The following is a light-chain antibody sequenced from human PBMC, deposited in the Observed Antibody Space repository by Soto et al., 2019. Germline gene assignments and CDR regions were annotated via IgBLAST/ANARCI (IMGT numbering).Light chain of an antibody. CDR2: VAS. J-gene: IGKJ2*01. V-gene: IGKV2-28*01. Sequence: DIVMTQSPRSLSVTPGEPAAISCKSSQSLRHSNGYSYLDWYVQKPGQSPQLLIHVASDRASGALNRVSCSVSGTDSTPKISRMEAEDVGVYYYMAHLQSLAYTFGQGTKLEIK. CDR3: MAHLQSLAYT. CDR1: QSLRHSNGYSY.